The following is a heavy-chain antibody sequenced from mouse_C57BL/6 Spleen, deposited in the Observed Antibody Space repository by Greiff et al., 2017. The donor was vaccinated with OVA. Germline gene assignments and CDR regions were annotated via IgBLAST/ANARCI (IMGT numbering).Heavy chain of an antibody. V-gene: IGHV1-80*01. D-gene: IGHD2-4*01. CDR1: GYAFSSYW. J-gene: IGHJ2*01. CDR3: ARKGDDYDGYYFDY. Sequence: QVQLKESGAELVKPGASVKISCKASGYAFSSYWMNWVKQRPGKGLEWIGQIYPGDGDTNYNGKFKGKATLTADKSSSTAYMQLSSLTSEDSAVYFCARKGDDYDGYYFDYWGQGTTLTVSS. CDR2: IYPGDGDT.